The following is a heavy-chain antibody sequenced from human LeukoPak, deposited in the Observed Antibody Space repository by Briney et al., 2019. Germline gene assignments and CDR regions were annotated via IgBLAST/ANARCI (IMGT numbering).Heavy chain of an antibody. CDR3: ARGPYCSSSSPIPCAFDI. J-gene: IGHJ3*02. D-gene: IGHD2-2*01. V-gene: IGHV4-61*02. Sequence: SQTLSLTCTVSGGPISSGSSYWSWIRQPAGKGLEWIGRIYTSGSTNYNPSLKSRVTISVDTSKNQFSLKLSSVTAADTAVYYCARGPYCSSSSPIPCAFDIWGQGTMVTVSS. CDR2: IYTSGST. CDR1: GGPISSGSSY.